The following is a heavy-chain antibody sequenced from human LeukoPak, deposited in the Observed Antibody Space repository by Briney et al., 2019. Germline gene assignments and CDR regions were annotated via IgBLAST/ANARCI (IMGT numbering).Heavy chain of an antibody. CDR3: ARGDYDILTGYSTNWFDP. J-gene: IGHJ5*02. D-gene: IGHD3-9*01. CDR2: IYYSGST. Sequence: SETLSLTCTVSGGSISSYYWSWIRQSPGKGLEWIGYIYYSGSTNYNPSLKSRVTISVDTSKNQFSLKLSSVTAADTAVYYCARGDYDILTGYSTNWFDPWGQGTLVTVSS. CDR1: GGSISSYY. V-gene: IGHV4-59*01.